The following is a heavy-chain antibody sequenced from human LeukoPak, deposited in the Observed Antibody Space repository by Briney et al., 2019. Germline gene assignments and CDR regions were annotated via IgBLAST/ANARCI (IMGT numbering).Heavy chain of an antibody. J-gene: IGHJ4*02. CDR1: GYSSPTYW. D-gene: IGHD6-19*01. Sequence: GESLKISCKGSGYSSPTYWIGWVRQLPGKGLEWMGIIYPDDSDTRYSPSFQGQVTISADKSINTAYLQWSSLRASDTAMYYCARRGTSDWYVDYWAREPWSPSPQ. V-gene: IGHV5-51*01. CDR2: IYPDDSDT. CDR3: ARRGTSDWYVDY.